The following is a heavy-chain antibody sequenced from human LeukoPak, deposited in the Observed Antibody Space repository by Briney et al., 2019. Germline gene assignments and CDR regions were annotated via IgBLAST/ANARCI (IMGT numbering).Heavy chain of an antibody. J-gene: IGHJ4*02. CDR3: ARVIYQLVFDY. V-gene: IGHV3-30*01. Sequence: GGSLRLSCAASGFTFSSYAMHWVRQAPGKGLEWVAVISYDGSNKYYADSVKGRFTISRHNSNNTLYLQMNSLRPEDTAVYYCARVIYQLVFDYWGQGTLVSVSS. CDR2: ISYDGSNK. CDR1: GFTFSSYA. D-gene: IGHD2-2*01.